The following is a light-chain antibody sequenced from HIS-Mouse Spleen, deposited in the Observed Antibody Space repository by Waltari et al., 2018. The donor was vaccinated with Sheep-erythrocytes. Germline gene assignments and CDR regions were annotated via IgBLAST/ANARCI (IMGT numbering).Light chain of an antibody. CDR3: MQALQTPRT. V-gene: IGKV2-28*01. CDR2: LGS. J-gene: IGKJ1*01. CDR1: QSLLHSNGYNY. Sequence: DIVMTQSPLSLPVTPGEPASIPCRSSQSLLHSNGYNYLVWYLQKPGQSPQLLIYLGSNRVSGVPDRFSGSGSGTDFTLKISRVEAEDVGVYYCMQALQTPRTFGQGTKVEIK.